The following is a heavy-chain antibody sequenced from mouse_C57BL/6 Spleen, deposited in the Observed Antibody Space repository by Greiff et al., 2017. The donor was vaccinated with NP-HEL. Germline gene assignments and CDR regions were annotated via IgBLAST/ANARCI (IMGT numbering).Heavy chain of an antibody. CDR2: INPYNVGT. CDR3: ARMNYGSSYDFDY. CDR1: GYTFTDYY. Sequence: EVKLQESGPVLVKPGASVKMSCKASGYTFTDYYMNWVKQSHGKSLEWIGVINPYNVGTSYNQKFKGKATLTVDKSSSTAYMEVNSLTSEDSAVYSCARMNYGSSYDFDYWGQGTTLTVSS. D-gene: IGHD1-1*01. J-gene: IGHJ2*01. V-gene: IGHV1-19*01.